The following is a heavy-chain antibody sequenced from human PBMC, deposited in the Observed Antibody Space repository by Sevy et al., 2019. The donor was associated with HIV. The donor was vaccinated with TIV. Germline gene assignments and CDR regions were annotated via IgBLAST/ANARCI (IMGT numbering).Heavy chain of an antibody. CDR2: INPSGGST. CDR3: AREEWLKFFDY. Sequence: ASVKVSCKASGYTISTYHMHWVRQAPGQGLEWMGIINPSGGSTEYAQKFQGRVSMTRDTSTSTVYMELSSLRSEDTAVYYCAREEWLKFFDYWGQGTLVTVSS. J-gene: IGHJ4*02. CDR1: GYTISTYH. D-gene: IGHD3-3*01. V-gene: IGHV1-46*01.